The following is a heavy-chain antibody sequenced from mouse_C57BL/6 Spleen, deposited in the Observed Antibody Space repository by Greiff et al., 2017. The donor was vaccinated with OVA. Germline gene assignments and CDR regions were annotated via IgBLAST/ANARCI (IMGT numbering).Heavy chain of an antibody. CDR1: GYTFTSYW. V-gene: IGHV1-69*01. Sequence: VQLQQPGAELVMPGASVKLSCKASGYTFTSYWMHWVKQRPGQGLEWIGEIDPSDSYTNYNQKFKGKSTLTVDKSSSTAYMQLSSLTSEDSAVYYCARRYYGNWYFDVWGTGTTVTVSS. CDR2: IDPSDSYT. D-gene: IGHD2-1*01. J-gene: IGHJ1*03. CDR3: ARRYYGNWYFDV.